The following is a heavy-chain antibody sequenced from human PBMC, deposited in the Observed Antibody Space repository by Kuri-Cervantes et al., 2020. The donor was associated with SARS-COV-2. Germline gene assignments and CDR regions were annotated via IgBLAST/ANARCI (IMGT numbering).Heavy chain of an antibody. Sequence: ASVKVSCKASGYTFTGYYMHWVRQAPGQGLEWMGWINPNSGGTNYAQKLQGRVTMTTDTSTSTAYMELRSLRSDDTAVYYCARGSRGTYYYDSSGYSDDAFDIWGQGTMVTVSS. J-gene: IGHJ3*02. CDR3: ARGSRGTYYYDSSGYSDDAFDI. D-gene: IGHD3-22*01. V-gene: IGHV1-2*02. CDR1: GYTFTGYY. CDR2: INPNSGGT.